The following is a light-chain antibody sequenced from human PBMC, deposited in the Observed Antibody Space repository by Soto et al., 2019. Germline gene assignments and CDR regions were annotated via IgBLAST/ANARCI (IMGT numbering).Light chain of an antibody. J-gene: IGKJ1*01. Sequence: DTQMTQSPSTLSASVGDRVTITCRASQSISDSLACYLQKPGKAPKLLIYKASSLESGLPSRFSGSASGAEFTLPISSLQPDDVATYYCKQYHNYWTFGQGTKVEIK. CDR2: KAS. V-gene: IGKV1-5*03. CDR3: KQYHNYWT. CDR1: QSISDS.